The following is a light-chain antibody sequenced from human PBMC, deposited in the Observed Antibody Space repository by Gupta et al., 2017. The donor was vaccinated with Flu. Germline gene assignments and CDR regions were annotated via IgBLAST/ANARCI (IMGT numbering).Light chain of an antibody. J-gene: IGLJ3*02. Sequence: TVVTQEPSFSVSPGGTVKLTCGLSSGSVSSTNPPSWYQQTPGQAPRTLIYSTNTRSSGVPDRFSGSIVGNKAALTITGAQADDESDYYCVLHVGSGIWVFGGGTKVTVL. CDR1: SGSVSSTNP. CDR2: STN. V-gene: IGLV8-61*01. CDR3: VLHVGSGIWV.